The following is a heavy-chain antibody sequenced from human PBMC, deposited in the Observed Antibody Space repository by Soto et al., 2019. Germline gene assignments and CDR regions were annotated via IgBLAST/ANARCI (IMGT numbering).Heavy chain of an antibody. V-gene: IGHV3-30*04. CDR2: ISYDGRKK. Sequence: QVQLVESGGGVVQPGRSLRLSCAASGITFSSYVMHWVRQAPGKGLEWVALISYDGRKKYYAGSVKGRFTISRDNSKNTLYVQMNSLRAEDTAVYYCARGDGGPFNWFDPWGQGTLVTVSS. D-gene: IGHD3-16*01. J-gene: IGHJ5*02. CDR3: ARGDGGPFNWFDP. CDR1: GITFSSYV.